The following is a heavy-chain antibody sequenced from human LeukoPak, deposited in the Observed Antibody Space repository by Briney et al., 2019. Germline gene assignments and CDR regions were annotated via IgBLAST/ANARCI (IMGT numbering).Heavy chain of an antibody. CDR3: ARGRRVLLWFGESYYFDY. J-gene: IGHJ4*02. V-gene: IGHV3-30*04. Sequence: GGSLRLSYAASGFTFSSYAMHWVRQAPGKGLEWVAVISYDGSNKYYADSVKGRFTISRDNSKNTLYLQMNSLRAEDTAVYYCARGRRVLLWFGESYYFDYWGQGTLVTVSS. CDR2: ISYDGSNK. D-gene: IGHD3-10*01. CDR1: GFTFSSYA.